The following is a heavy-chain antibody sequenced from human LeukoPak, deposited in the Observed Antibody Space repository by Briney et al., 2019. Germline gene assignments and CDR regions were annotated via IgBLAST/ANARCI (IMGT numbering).Heavy chain of an antibody. CDR2: MNPNSGNT. Sequence: GASVKVSCKASGGTFSSYAISWVRQAPGQGLEWMGWMNPNSGNTGYAQKFQGRVTMTRNTSISTAYMELSSLRSEDTAVYYCARGSRWSRLIRYYFDYWGQGTLVTVSS. V-gene: IGHV1-8*02. CDR1: GGTFSSYA. J-gene: IGHJ4*02. CDR3: ARGSRWSRLIRYYFDY. D-gene: IGHD2-8*02.